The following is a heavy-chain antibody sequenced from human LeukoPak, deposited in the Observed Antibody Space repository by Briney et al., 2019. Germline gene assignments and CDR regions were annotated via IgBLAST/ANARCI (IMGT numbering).Heavy chain of an antibody. CDR3: AREVGSGWSDY. CDR2: IYSSGST. V-gene: IGHV4-4*07. Sequence: PSETLSLTCTVSGGSIISYYWSWIRQPAGKGLEWIGRIYSSGSTNHNPSLKSRVTMSVDTSKNQFSLRLSSVTAADTAVYYCAREVGSGWSDYWGQGTLVIVSS. CDR1: GGSIISYY. J-gene: IGHJ4*02. D-gene: IGHD6-19*01.